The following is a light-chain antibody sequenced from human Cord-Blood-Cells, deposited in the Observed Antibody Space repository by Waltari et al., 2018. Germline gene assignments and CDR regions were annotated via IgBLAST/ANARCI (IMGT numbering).Light chain of an antibody. J-gene: IGLJ1*01. CDR1: NIGTNN. CDR2: YDS. CDR3: QVWDSSSDHYV. V-gene: IGLV3-21*04. Sequence: SYVLTQPPSVSVAPGKTARLTCGGHNIGTNNVHSYQQKPGQAPLLAIYYDSHRPSGIPERFSGSNSGNTATLTISRVEAGDEAAYYCQVWDSSSDHYVFGTGTKVTVL.